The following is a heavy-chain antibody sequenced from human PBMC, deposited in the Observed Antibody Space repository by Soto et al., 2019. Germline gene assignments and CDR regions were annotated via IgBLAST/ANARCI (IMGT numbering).Heavy chain of an antibody. V-gene: IGHV4-4*07. Sequence: PSEPPSLKCIVSGGSISYSYCTRKRQPAGKGLEWIGRIYSSGNTKYNPSLQSRVTMSLDTSNNQFSLRLTSVTAADTAVYYCARGQRFSDWFDPWGQGNVVTGSS. CDR3: ARGQRFSDWFDP. CDR1: GGSISYSY. J-gene: IGHJ5*02. CDR2: IYSSGNT. D-gene: IGHD3-3*01.